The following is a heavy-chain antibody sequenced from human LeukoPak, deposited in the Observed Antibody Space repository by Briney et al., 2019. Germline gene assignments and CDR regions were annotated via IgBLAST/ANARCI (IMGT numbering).Heavy chain of an antibody. Sequence: ASVKVSCKASGYTFTSYDISWVRQATGQGLEWMGWMNPNSGNTGYAQKFQGRVTMTRNTSISTAYMELSSLRSEDTAVYYCASLTSMGYCSGGSCSALFDYWGQGTLVTVSS. CDR3: ASLTSMGYCSGGSCSALFDY. CDR1: GYTFTSYD. V-gene: IGHV1-8*01. J-gene: IGHJ4*02. D-gene: IGHD2-15*01. CDR2: MNPNSGNT.